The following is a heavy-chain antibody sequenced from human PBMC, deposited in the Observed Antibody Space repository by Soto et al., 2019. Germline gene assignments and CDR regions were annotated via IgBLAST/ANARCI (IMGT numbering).Heavy chain of an antibody. D-gene: IGHD3-22*01. CDR3: AKASGSGYYFDY. Sequence: EVQLLESGGGLVQPGGSLRLSCAASGFTFSSYAMSWVRQAPGKGLEWVSAISGSGGSTYYADSVKGRFTISRDNSKNTLYLQMNTLRAEDTAVYYCAKASGSGYYFDYWGQGTLVTVSS. CDR1: GFTFSSYA. V-gene: IGHV3-23*01. J-gene: IGHJ4*02. CDR2: ISGSGGST.